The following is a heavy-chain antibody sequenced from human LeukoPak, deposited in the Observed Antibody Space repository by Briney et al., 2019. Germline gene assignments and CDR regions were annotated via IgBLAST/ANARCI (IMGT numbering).Heavy chain of an antibody. CDR2: IYPGDSDT. CDR1: GYTFTNYW. CDR3: ARLEMATIEASYGMDV. J-gene: IGHJ6*02. D-gene: IGHD5-24*01. Sequence: GESLKISCKGSGYTFTNYWIGWVRQMPGKGLEWMGIIYPGDSDTRYSPPFQGQVTISADKSISTAYLQWSSLKASDTAMYYCARLEMATIEASYGMDVWGQGTTVTVSS. V-gene: IGHV5-51*01.